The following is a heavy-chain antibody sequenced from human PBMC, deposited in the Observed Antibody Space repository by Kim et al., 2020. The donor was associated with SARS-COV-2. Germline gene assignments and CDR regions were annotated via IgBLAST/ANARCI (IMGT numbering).Heavy chain of an antibody. D-gene: IGHD3-10*01. CDR2: ISSSSSYI. Sequence: GGSLRLSCAASGFTFSSYSMNWVRQAPGKGLEWVSSISSSSSYIYYADSVKGRFTISRDNAKSSLYLQMNSLRAEDTAVYYCARDYGASAYGSGSYLHYYYYYGMDVWGQGTTVTVSS. V-gene: IGHV3-21*01. J-gene: IGHJ6*02. CDR3: ARDYGASAYGSGSYLHYYYYYGMDV. CDR1: GFTFSSYS.